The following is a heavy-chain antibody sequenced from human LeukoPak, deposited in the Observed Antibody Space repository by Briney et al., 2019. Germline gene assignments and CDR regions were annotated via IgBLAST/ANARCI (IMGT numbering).Heavy chain of an antibody. CDR2: IRSSGSTI. V-gene: IGHV3-11*01. Sequence: GGSLRLSCAASGFTFSDYYMSWVRQAPGKGLEWVSYIRSSGSTIYYADSVKGRFTISRDNAKNSLYLQMSSLRAEDTAVYYCARDGHYDILTGLFDYWGQGTLVTVSS. CDR3: ARDGHYDILTGLFDY. D-gene: IGHD3-9*01. J-gene: IGHJ4*02. CDR1: GFTFSDYY.